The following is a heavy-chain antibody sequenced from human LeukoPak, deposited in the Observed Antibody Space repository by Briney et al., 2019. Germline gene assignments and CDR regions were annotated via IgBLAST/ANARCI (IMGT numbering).Heavy chain of an antibody. Sequence: SETLSLTCAVYGGSFSGYYWSWIRQPPGKGLEWIGEINHSGSTNYNPSLKSRVTISVDTSKNQFSLKLSSVTAADAAVYYCARRSYYDNSGYPAIDYWGQGTLVTVSS. CDR1: GGSFSGYY. J-gene: IGHJ4*02. CDR2: INHSGST. V-gene: IGHV4-34*01. CDR3: ARRSYYDNSGYPAIDY. D-gene: IGHD3-22*01.